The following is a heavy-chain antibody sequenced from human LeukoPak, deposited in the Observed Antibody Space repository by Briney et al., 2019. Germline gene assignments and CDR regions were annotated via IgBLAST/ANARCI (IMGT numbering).Heavy chain of an antibody. CDR1: GFTFDDYA. D-gene: IGHD3-3*01. J-gene: IGHJ6*02. CDR2: ISWNSGSI. Sequence: GGSLRLSCAASGFTFDDYAMHWVRHAPGKGLEWVSGISWNSGSIGYADSVKGRFTISRDNAKNSLYLQMNSLRAEDTALYYCAKGLRITIFGVVHYGMDVWGQGTTVTVSS. CDR3: AKGLRITIFGVVHYGMDV. V-gene: IGHV3-9*01.